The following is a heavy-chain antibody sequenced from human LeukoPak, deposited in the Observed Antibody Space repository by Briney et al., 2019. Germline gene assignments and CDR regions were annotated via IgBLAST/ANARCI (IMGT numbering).Heavy chain of an antibody. CDR2: INPNSGGT. V-gene: IGHV1-2*02. CDR1: GYTFTGYY. J-gene: IGHJ4*02. D-gene: IGHD6-6*01. Sequence: ASVKASCKASGYTFTGYYMHWVRQAPGQGLEWMGWINPNSGGTNYAQKFQGRVTMTRDTSISTAYMELSRLRSDDTAVYYCATPGPARRIYFDYWGQGTRVTVSS. CDR3: ATPGPARRIYFDY.